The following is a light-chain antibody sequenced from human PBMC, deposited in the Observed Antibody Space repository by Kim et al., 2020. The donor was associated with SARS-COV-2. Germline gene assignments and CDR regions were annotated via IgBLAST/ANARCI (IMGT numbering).Light chain of an antibody. CDR2: NAS. CDR1: QSVSIW. CDR3: QQYQSYPLT. Sequence: SASVGDRVTITCRASQSVSIWLAWFQQKPGKAPKPLIYNASDLESGVPSRFSGSGSGTEFTLTISSLHPDDFATYYCQQYQSYPLTFGQGTKLEI. V-gene: IGKV1-5*03. J-gene: IGKJ2*01.